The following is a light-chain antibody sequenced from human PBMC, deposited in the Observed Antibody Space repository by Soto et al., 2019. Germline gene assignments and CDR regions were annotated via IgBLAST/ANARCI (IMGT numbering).Light chain of an antibody. CDR1: VAGSNS. Sequence: QSALTQPRSVSGSPEQSVTISCTGAVAGSNSVSWYQQYPGKAPRLIIYDVTHLPSGVPDRFSGFKFGNTASLTIAWLQAEDEVDDLCCSYVGGYTLVLFGGGTKLTV. CDR2: DVT. CDR3: CSYVGGYTLVL. V-gene: IGLV2-11*01. J-gene: IGLJ3*02.